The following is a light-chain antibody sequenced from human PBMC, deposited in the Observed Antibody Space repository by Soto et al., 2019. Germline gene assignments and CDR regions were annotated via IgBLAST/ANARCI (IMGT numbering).Light chain of an antibody. CDR1: SSDVGSYNY. CDR2: EVR. J-gene: IGLJ1*01. V-gene: IGLV2-14*01. CDR3: ISYTGSDTSYV. Sequence: QSALTQPASVSGSPGQSITISCTGTSSDVGSYNYVAWYQQIPGKTPKLMIYEVRNRPSGVSSRFSGSKSGNTASLTISGLQAEDEADYYCISYTGSDTSYVFGTGTKLTVL.